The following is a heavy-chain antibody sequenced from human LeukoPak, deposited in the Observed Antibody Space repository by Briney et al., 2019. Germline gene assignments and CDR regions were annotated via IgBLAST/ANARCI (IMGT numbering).Heavy chain of an antibody. CDR3: ARPSGYYHDSSGYHHDALDL. Sequence: AESLKISCKASGYSFSSYWIGWVRQMPGKGLEWMGIMYPGYSDITYSPSFQGQVTISADKSTNTAYLQWRSLKASDTAMYFCARPSGYYHDSSGYHHDALDLWGQGTMVTVSS. D-gene: IGHD3-22*01. J-gene: IGHJ3*01. CDR2: MYPGYSDI. V-gene: IGHV5-51*01. CDR1: GYSFSSYW.